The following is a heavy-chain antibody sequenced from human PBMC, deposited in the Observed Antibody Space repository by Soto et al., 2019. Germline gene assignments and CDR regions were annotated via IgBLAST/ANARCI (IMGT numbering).Heavy chain of an antibody. D-gene: IGHD3-10*01. V-gene: IGHV4-59*11. CDR2: IRDSGDT. CDR1: GGSISSHN. J-gene: IGHJ6*01. Sequence: QVQLQESGPGLVKPSETLSLICSDSGGSISSHNWGWIRLPPGKGLEWIGYIRDSGDTSYNPSLTSRVTMSLDTSETESSLKLTSVTAADRAVYYCVRQGFGALHGLVDVWGQGTTVTVSS. CDR3: VRQGFGALHGLVDV.